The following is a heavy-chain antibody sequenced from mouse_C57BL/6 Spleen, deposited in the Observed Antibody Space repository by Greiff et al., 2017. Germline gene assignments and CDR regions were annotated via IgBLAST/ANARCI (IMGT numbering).Heavy chain of an antibody. J-gene: IGHJ4*01. CDR2: IYPGSGST. CDR1: GYTFTSYW. Sequence: VKLQQPGAELVKPGASVKMSCKASGYTFTSYWITWVKQRPGQGLGWIGDIYPGSGSTNYNEKFKSKATLTVDTSSSTAYMQLSSLTSEDSAVYYCARWGYYGSSYGYAMDYWGQGTSVTVSS. D-gene: IGHD1-1*01. V-gene: IGHV1-55*01. CDR3: ARWGYYGSSYGYAMDY.